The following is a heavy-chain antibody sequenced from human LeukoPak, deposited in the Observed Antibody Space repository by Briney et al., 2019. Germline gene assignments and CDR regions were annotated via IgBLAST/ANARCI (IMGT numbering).Heavy chain of an antibody. CDR3: ARQDITMIRGIDAFDI. Sequence: SETLSLTCAVYGGSFSGYYWSWIRQPPGKGLEWIGEINHSGSTNYNPSLKSRVTISVDTSKNQFSLKLSSVTAADTAVYYCARQDITMIRGIDAFDIWGQGTMVTVSS. J-gene: IGHJ3*02. CDR2: INHSGST. CDR1: GGSFSGYY. V-gene: IGHV4-34*01. D-gene: IGHD3-10*01.